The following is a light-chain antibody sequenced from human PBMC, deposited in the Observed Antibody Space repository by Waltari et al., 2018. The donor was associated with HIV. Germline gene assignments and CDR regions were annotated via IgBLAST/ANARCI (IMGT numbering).Light chain of an antibody. CDR2: GNT. CDR1: RSNIGARYE. V-gene: IGLV1-40*01. CDR3: HSYDNSLSASV. J-gene: IGLJ3*02. Sequence: QSVLTQPTSVSGAPGQRLTNSCSGPRSNIGARYEAQSYQQLPGTAPKLHISGNTNRPSGVPDRFSAFKSGTSASLVITGLQAEDEADYYCHSYDNSLSASVFGGGTKLTVL.